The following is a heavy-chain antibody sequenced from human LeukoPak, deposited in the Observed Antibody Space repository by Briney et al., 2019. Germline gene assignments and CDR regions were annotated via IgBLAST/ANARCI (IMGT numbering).Heavy chain of an antibody. Sequence: GGSLRLSCVASGFTFSSYWMGWVRQAPGKGLEWVANMKQDGSEEYYVDSVKGRFTISRDNAKNSLFLQMNSLRAEDTAVYYCAKGRFVRIQLYDSWGQGTLVTVSS. V-gene: IGHV3-7*03. D-gene: IGHD5-18*01. J-gene: IGHJ4*02. CDR3: AKGRFVRIQLYDS. CDR2: MKQDGSEE. CDR1: GFTFSSYW.